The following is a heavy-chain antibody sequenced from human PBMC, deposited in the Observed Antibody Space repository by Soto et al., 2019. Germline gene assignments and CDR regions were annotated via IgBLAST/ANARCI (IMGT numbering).Heavy chain of an antibody. D-gene: IGHD1-1*01. V-gene: IGHV1-46*01. Sequence: ASVKVSCKASGYTFTSYYMHWVRQAPGQGLEWMGIINPSGGSTSYAQKFQGRVTMTRDTSTSTVYMELSSLRSEDTAVYYCARGNSPPGVNSYNWFDPWGQGTLVTVSS. CDR3: ARGNSPPGVNSYNWFDP. J-gene: IGHJ5*02. CDR1: GYTFTSYY. CDR2: INPSGGST.